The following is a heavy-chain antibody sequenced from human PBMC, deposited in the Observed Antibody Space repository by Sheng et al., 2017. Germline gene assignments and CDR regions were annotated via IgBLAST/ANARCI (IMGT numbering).Heavy chain of an antibody. CDR2: IWYDGSNK. D-gene: IGHD6-6*01. V-gene: IGHV3-33*01. Sequence: QVQLVESGGGVVQPGRSLRLSCAASGFTFSSYGMHWVRQAPGKGLEWVAVIWYDGSNKYYADSVKGRFTISRDNSKNTLYLQMNSLRAEDTAVYYCARDRKYSSSPGHNWFDPWGQGNPGHRLL. J-gene: IGHJ5*02. CDR1: GFTFSSYG. CDR3: ARDRKYSSSPGHNWFDP.